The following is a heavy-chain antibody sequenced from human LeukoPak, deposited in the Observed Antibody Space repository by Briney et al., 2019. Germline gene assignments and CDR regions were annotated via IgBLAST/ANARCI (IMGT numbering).Heavy chain of an antibody. CDR1: GGSISTSNYY. CDR2: IYHSGGT. Sequence: TASETLSLTCTVSGGSISTSNYYWGWIRQPPGKGLEWIGEIYHSGGTNYNPSLKSRITISVDKSQNQFSLKVNSLTAADTAVYYCARWVSSGWYGAGGHYYYYYMDVWGKGTTVTVSS. V-gene: IGHV4-39*07. J-gene: IGHJ6*03. D-gene: IGHD6-19*01. CDR3: ARWVSSGWYGAGGHYYYYYMDV.